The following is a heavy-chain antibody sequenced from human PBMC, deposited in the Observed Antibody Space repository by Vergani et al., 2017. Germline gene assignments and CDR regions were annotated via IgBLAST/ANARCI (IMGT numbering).Heavy chain of an antibody. D-gene: IGHD1/OR15-1a*01. V-gene: IGHV4-39*01. CDR1: GGSINPSSSF. CDR2: INYVGRT. CDR3: AVGRADNSYWDM. J-gene: IGHJ2*01. Sequence: QLQLQKSGPGLVKPSETLSLICTVSGGSINPSSSFWGWIRQSPGKGLEWIGGINYVGRTYYIPSLQSRATVFVDTSKNQFSLNLTSVTAADTAVYYCAVGRADNSYWDMWARGPLVTVSS.